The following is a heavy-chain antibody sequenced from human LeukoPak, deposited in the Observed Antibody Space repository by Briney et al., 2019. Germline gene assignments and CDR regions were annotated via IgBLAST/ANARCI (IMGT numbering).Heavy chain of an antibody. D-gene: IGHD6-19*01. Sequence: SVKVSCKASGGTFSSYAISWVRQAPGQGLEWMGGIIPIFGTANYAQKFQSRVTITTDESTSTAYMELSSLRSEDTAVYYCARRLSSGHGWFDPWGQGTLVTVSS. CDR1: GGTFSSYA. CDR2: IIPIFGTA. J-gene: IGHJ5*02. V-gene: IGHV1-69*05. CDR3: ARRLSSGHGWFDP.